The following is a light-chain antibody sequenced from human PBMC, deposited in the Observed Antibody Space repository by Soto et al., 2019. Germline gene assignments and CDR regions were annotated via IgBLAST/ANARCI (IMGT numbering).Light chain of an antibody. Sequence: DIQMTQSPSSLSASVGDRVTITCRASQDISNYLNWYQQRPGKAPKLLIYDASNLERGVPSRFSRSRAGTHFTFAITILQPEDVATYYCQQSHSLPITFGQGTRLEI. V-gene: IGKV1-33*01. CDR2: DAS. CDR3: QQSHSLPIT. CDR1: QDISNY. J-gene: IGKJ5*01.